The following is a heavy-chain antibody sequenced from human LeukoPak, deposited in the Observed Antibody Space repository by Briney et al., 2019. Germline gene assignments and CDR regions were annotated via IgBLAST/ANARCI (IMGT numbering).Heavy chain of an antibody. CDR3: AKPDKTDYADY. CDR1: GFTFSSYA. J-gene: IGHJ4*02. CDR2: ISGSGGTT. Sequence: PGGTLRLACAASGFTFSSYAMNWVRQAPGKGLEWVSAISGSGGTTYYADSVKGRFTISRDNSKNTLYLQMNSLRAADTALYYCAKPDKTDYADYWGQGTLVTVSP. V-gene: IGHV3-23*01. D-gene: IGHD1-14*01.